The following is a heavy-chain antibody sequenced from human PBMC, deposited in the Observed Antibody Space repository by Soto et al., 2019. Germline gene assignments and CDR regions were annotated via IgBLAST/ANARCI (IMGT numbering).Heavy chain of an antibody. CDR2: VYYSGYT. CDR1: SGSISTYY. V-gene: IGHV4-59*01. Sequence: QVQLQESGPGLVKPSETLSLTCTVSSGSISTYYWSWIRQPPGKGLEWIGYVYYSGYTNYNPSLKSRVTISVDTSKNQFSLKLTSVTAADTAVYYCARGLYGDYSWEAYDIGGQGTMVTVSS. J-gene: IGHJ3*02. D-gene: IGHD4-17*01. CDR3: ARGLYGDYSWEAYDI.